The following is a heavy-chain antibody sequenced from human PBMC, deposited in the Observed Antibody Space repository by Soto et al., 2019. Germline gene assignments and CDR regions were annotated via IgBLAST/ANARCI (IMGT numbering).Heavy chain of an antibody. Sequence: SETLSLTCTVSGGSISSGGYYWSWIRQHPGKGLEWIGYIYYSGSTYYNPSLKSRVTISVDTSKNQFSLKLSSVTAADTAVYYCARGVEAAGLFDYWGQGTLVTVSS. CDR3: ARGVEAAGLFDY. J-gene: IGHJ4*02. D-gene: IGHD6-13*01. CDR1: GGSISSGGYY. CDR2: IYYSGST. V-gene: IGHV4-31*03.